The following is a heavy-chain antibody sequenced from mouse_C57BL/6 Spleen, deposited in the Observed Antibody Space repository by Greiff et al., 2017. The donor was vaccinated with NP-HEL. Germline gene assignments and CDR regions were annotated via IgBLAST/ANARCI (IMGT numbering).Heavy chain of an antibody. J-gene: IGHJ4*01. CDR3: ARSGGYGDYAMDY. D-gene: IGHD2-2*01. CDR1: GYTFTSYW. Sequence: QVQLQQPGAELVKPGASVKLSCKASGYTFTSYWLHWVKQRPGQGLEWIGMIHPNSGSTNYNEKFKSKATLTVDKSSSTAYMQLSSLTSEDSAVYYCARSGGYGDYAMDYWGQGTSVTVSS. CDR2: IHPNSGST. V-gene: IGHV1-64*01.